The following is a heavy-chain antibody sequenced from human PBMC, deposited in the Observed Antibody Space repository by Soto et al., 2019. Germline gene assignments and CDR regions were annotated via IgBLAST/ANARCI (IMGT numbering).Heavy chain of an antibody. D-gene: IGHD2-8*01. CDR3: ARSHCTNGVCYGKDYYYYGMDV. CDR1: GFTFSSYG. V-gene: IGHV3-33*01. J-gene: IGHJ6*02. Sequence: GGSLRLSCAASGFTFSSYGMHWVRQAPGKGLEWVAVIWYDGSNKYYADSVKGRFTISRDNSKNTLYLQMNSLRAEDTAVYYCARSHCTNGVCYGKDYYYYGMDVWGQGTTVTVS. CDR2: IWYDGSNK.